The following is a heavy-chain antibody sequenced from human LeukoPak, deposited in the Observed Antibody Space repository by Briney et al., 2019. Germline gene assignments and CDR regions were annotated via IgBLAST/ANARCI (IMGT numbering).Heavy chain of an antibody. D-gene: IGHD6-13*01. CDR1: GYTFTSYY. J-gene: IGHJ4*02. CDR2: INPTGGST. CDR3: ANLAAGEHSFDY. Sequence: ASVKVSCKASGYTFTSYYMHWVRQAPGQGLEWMGLINPTGGSTGYAQKFQGRVTMTRDMSTSTDYMELSSPRAEDTAVYYCANLAAGEHSFDYWGQGTLVTVSS. V-gene: IGHV1-46*01.